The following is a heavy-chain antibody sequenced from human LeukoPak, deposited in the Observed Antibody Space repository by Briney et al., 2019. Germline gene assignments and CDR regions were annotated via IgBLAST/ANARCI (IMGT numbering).Heavy chain of an antibody. V-gene: IGHV3-23*01. D-gene: IGHD6-13*01. CDR2: ISASGGNT. J-gene: IGHJ4*02. Sequence: PGGSLRLSCAASGFTFSSYSMNWVRQAPGKGLEWVSGISASGGNTNYADSVKGWCTISRDNYKNTLYLQLNSLRAEDTAVYYCAKDGKKYGSTWDFDYWGQGTLVTVSS. CDR3: AKDGKKYGSTWDFDY. CDR1: GFTFSSYS.